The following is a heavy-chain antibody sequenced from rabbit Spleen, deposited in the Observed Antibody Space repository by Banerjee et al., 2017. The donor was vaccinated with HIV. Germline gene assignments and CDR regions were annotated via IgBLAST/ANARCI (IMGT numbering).Heavy chain of an antibody. J-gene: IGHJ4*01. Sequence: QEQLEESGGGLVKPEGSLTLTCKASGVSFSDKDVMCWVRQAPGKGLEWIACINMVTGKSVYATWAKGRFMMSRTSSTTVTLQMTSLTTADTATYFCARGSAGAGDGCLLWGQGTLVTVS. CDR2: INMVTGKS. CDR1: GVSFSDKDV. V-gene: IGHV1S45*01. D-gene: IGHD2-1*01. CDR3: ARGSAGAGDGCLL.